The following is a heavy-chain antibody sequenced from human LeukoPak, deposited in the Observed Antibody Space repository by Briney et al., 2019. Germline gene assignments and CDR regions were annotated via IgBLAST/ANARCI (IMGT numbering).Heavy chain of an antibody. CDR2: IYPGDSDT. J-gene: IGHJ4*02. CDR1: GYSFTSSW. CDR3: AIYSDTYYFDH. V-gene: IGHV5-51*01. Sequence: GESLKISCKGSGYSFTSSWIGWVRQMPGKGLEWMGIIYPGDSDTRYSTSFQGQVTISADKSISTAYLQWSGLKASDTAMYYCAIYSDTYYFDHWGQGTLVTVSS. D-gene: IGHD1-26*01.